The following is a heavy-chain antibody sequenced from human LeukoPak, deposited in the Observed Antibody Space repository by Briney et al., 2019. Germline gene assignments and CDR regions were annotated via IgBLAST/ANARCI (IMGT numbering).Heavy chain of an antibody. CDR3: AKENGYSSSWYSLPRYYYYYMDV. Sequence: GGSLRLSCAASGFTFSSHAMSWVRQAPGKGLEWVSAISGSGGSTYYADSVKGRFTISRDNSKNTLYLQMNSLRAEDTAVYYCAKENGYSSSWYSLPRYYYYYMDVWGKGTTVTISS. CDR1: GFTFSSHA. CDR2: ISGSGGST. V-gene: IGHV3-23*01. J-gene: IGHJ6*03. D-gene: IGHD6-13*01.